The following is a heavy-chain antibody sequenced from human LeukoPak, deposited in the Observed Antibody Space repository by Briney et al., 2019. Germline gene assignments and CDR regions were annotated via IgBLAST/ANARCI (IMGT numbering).Heavy chain of an antibody. CDR1: GFTFSSYW. CDR2: INSDGRST. CDR3: ARSPAATNWFAP. D-gene: IGHD2-15*01. J-gene: IGHJ5*02. V-gene: IGHV3-74*01. Sequence: GGSLRLSCVASGFTFSSYWMHWVRQAPGKGLVWVSRINSDGRSTSYADSVKGRFTISRDNAKNTLYLQMNSLRAEDTAVYYCARSPAATNWFAPGAQETLVTVPS.